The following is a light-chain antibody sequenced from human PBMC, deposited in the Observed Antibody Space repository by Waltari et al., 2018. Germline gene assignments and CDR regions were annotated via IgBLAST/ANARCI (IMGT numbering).Light chain of an antibody. CDR1: SSDVGGYNF. J-gene: IGLJ2*01. V-gene: IGLV2-14*01. CDR2: DVS. CDR3: SSYTSSSTIV. Sequence: QSALTQPASVSGSPGQSITISCPATSSDVGGYNFVAWYQQHPGEAPKLMIYDVSKRPSGISDRFSGSKSGNTASLTISGLQAEDEADYYCSSYTSSSTIVFGGGTKLTVL.